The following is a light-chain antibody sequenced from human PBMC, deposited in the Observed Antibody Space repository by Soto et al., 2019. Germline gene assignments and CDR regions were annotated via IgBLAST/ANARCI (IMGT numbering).Light chain of an antibody. CDR2: GDS. J-gene: IGLJ2*01. V-gene: IGLV1-40*01. CDR3: QSYDSSLSGVI. CDR1: SSNIGAGYD. Sequence: QSVLTQPPSVSGAPGQRVTISCTGSSSNIGAGYDVHWYQQLPGTAPKLLIYGDSNRPSWVPDRFSGSKSGTSASLAIIGLQAEDEADYYCQSYDSSLSGVIFGGGTKVTVL.